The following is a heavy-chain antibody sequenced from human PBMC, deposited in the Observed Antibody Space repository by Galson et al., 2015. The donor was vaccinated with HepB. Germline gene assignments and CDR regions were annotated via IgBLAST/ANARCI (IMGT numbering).Heavy chain of an antibody. D-gene: IGHD2-15*01. CDR3: AKDPDIVVVVAAHYGWFDP. Sequence: SLRLSCAASGFTFSSYAMSWVRQAPGKGLEWVSAISGSGGSTYYADSVKGRFTITRDNSKNTLYLQMNSLRAEDTAVYYCAKDPDIVVVVAAHYGWFDPWGQGTLVTVSS. CDR1: GFTFSSYA. J-gene: IGHJ5*02. V-gene: IGHV3-23*01. CDR2: ISGSGGST.